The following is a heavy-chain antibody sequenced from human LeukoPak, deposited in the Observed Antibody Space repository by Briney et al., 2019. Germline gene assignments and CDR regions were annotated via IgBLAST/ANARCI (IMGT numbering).Heavy chain of an antibody. J-gene: IGHJ4*02. CDR1: GGSISSSSYY. D-gene: IGHD6-13*01. CDR2: IYYSGST. Sequence: PSETLSLTCTVSGGSISSSSYYWGWIRQPPGKGLEWIASIYYSGSTYYNPSLKSRVTISVDTSKNQFSLKLSSVTAADTAVYYCARDRASSSWTWSGDSNFDYWGQGTLVTVSS. CDR3: ARDRASSSWTWSGDSNFDY. V-gene: IGHV4-39*07.